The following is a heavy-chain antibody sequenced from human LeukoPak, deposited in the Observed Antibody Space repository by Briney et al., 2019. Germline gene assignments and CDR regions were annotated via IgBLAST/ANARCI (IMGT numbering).Heavy chain of an antibody. D-gene: IGHD3-16*01. CDR3: TRINYG. Sequence: GGSLRLXCAASGFTYSSYWMHWVRRAPGKGLMWVSRINSDGSTTSYADSVKGRFTISRDNAKNTLYLQMNSLRVEDTAVYYCTRINYGWGQGTLVTVSS. V-gene: IGHV3-74*01. CDR1: GFTYSSYW. CDR2: INSDGSTT. J-gene: IGHJ4*02.